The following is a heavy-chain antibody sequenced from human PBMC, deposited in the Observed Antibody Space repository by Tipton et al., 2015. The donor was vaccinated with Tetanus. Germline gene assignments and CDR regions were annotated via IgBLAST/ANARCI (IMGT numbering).Heavy chain of an antibody. CDR3: AKDPASRGWFGP. V-gene: IGHV3-23*01. CDR1: GFTFSNYA. CDR2: ISVRGSHT. J-gene: IGHJ5*02. Sequence: SLRLSCAASGFTFSNYAMAWVRQAPGKGLEWVSGISVRGSHTYYADPVKGRFSISRDNSKNTVYLQMNSLRDEATAVYYCAKDPASRGWFGPWGQGTLVRVSS.